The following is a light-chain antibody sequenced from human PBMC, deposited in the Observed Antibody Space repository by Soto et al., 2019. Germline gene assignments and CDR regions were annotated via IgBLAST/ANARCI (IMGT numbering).Light chain of an antibody. J-gene: IGKJ5*01. CDR2: DAY. CDR1: PSFRGL. CDR3: QQRHMWPST. Sequence: VLTQSPVTQSLSPGERATLSCRASPSFRGLLAWYQQKPGQAPRLLIYDAYNRATGIPPRFSGSGSGTDFTLTISSLEPEDSAVYYCQQRHMWPSTFGQGTRLEIK. V-gene: IGKV3-11*01.